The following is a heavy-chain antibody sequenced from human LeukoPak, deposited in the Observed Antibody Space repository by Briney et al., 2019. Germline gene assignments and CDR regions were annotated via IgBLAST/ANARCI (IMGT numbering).Heavy chain of an antibody. CDR2: INHSGST. Sequence: SETLSLTCTVSGGSISSYYWSWIRQPPGKGLEWIGEINHSGSTNYNPSLKSRVTISVDTSKNQFSLKLSSVTAADTAVYYCARGLYYYDSSGYSDYWGQGTLVTVSS. CDR3: ARGLYYYDSSGYSDY. D-gene: IGHD3-22*01. CDR1: GGSISSYY. J-gene: IGHJ4*02. V-gene: IGHV4-34*01.